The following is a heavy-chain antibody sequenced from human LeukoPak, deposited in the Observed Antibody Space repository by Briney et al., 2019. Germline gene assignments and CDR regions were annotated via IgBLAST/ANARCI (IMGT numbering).Heavy chain of an antibody. D-gene: IGHD3-10*01. V-gene: IGHV3-7*01. Sequence: GGSLRLSCAASGFTFSSYWMSWVRRAPGKGLEWVANIKQDGSEKYYVDSVKGRFTISRDNAKNSLYLQMNSLRAEDTAVYYCARDGMVRGYGSFDYWGQGTLVTVSP. CDR1: GFTFSSYW. J-gene: IGHJ4*02. CDR2: IKQDGSEK. CDR3: ARDGMVRGYGSFDY.